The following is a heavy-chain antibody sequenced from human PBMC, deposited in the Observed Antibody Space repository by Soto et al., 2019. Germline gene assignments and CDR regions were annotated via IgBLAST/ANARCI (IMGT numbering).Heavy chain of an antibody. CDR1: GYTFTSYG. Sequence: ASVKVSCKASGYTFTSYGISWVRQAPGQGLEWMGWISAYNGNTNYAQKLQGRVTMNTDTSTSTAYMELRSLRSDDTAVYYCARDLGATVTTEGYMDVWGKGTTVTVSS. CDR3: ARDLGATVTTEGYMDV. J-gene: IGHJ6*03. V-gene: IGHV1-18*01. D-gene: IGHD4-17*01. CDR2: ISAYNGNT.